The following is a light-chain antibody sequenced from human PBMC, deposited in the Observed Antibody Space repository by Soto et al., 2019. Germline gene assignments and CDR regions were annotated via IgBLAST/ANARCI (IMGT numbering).Light chain of an antibody. J-gene: IGKJ2*01. V-gene: IGKV3-20*01. CDR2: GAS. Sequence: EIVLTQSPGTLSLSPGERATLSCRASQSVSSSYLAWYQQKPGQAPRLLIYGASSRATGIPDRFSGSGSGTAFTLTISRLEPGDFAVYYCQQYPGYTFGQGTKLEIK. CDR3: QQYPGYT. CDR1: QSVSSSY.